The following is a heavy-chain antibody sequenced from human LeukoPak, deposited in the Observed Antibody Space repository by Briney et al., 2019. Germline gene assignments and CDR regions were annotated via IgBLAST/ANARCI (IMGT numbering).Heavy chain of an antibody. V-gene: IGHV3-21*01. D-gene: IGHD3-22*01. Sequence: NPGGSLRLSCAASGFTFSNYNLIWVRQAPGKGLEWVSSIRSSSSYIYYADSVKGRFSISRDNAKNSLYLQMNSLRAEDTAVYYCARVPYYYDTTGDPKDWYFDLWGRGTLVTVSS. CDR1: GFTFSNYN. CDR2: IRSSSSYI. CDR3: ARVPYYYDTTGDPKDWYFDL. J-gene: IGHJ2*01.